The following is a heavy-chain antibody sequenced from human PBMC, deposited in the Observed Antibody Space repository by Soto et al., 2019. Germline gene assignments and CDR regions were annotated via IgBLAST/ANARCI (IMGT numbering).Heavy chain of an antibody. CDR1: GFIFDEYY. V-gene: IGHV3-72*01. CDR2: LRNKPDSYIT. Sequence: GGSLRLSCADSGFIFDEYYVDWVRQAPGKGLEWVGRLRNKPDSYITEYAASVKGRFIISRDDSKNLLYLQMNELKTEDTAVYYCARGTMVREIIITPLHSWGQGAQVTVSS. CDR3: ARGTMVREIIITPLHS. D-gene: IGHD3-10*01. J-gene: IGHJ4*02.